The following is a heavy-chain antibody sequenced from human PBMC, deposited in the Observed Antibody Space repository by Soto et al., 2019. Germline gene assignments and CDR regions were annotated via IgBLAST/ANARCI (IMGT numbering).Heavy chain of an antibody. J-gene: IGHJ6*02. CDR1: RFTFSSYA. D-gene: IGHD3-10*01. CDR3: AKDPYGSGSLPPYGMDV. V-gene: IGHV3-23*01. Sequence: GESLKISCAASRFTFSSYAMSWVRQAPGKGLEWVSAISGSGGSTYYADSVKGRFTISRDNSKNTLYLQMNSLRVEDTAVYYCAKDPYGSGSLPPYGMDVWGQGTTVTVSS. CDR2: ISGSGGST.